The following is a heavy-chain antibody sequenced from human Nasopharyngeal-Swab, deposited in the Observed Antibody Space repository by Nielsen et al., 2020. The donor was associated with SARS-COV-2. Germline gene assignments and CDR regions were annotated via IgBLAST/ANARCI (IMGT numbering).Heavy chain of an antibody. V-gene: IGHV3-48*02. CDR3: ARFYYDNSGPRGFDY. J-gene: IGHJ4*02. CDR2: ISSSSSTI. CDR1: GFTFSSYS. Sequence: GGSLRLSCAASGFTFSSYSMNWVRQAPGKGLEWVSSISSSSSTIYYADSVKGRFTISRDNAKNSLYLQMSSLRDEDTAVYYCARFYYDNSGPRGFDYWGQGTLVTVSS. D-gene: IGHD3-22*01.